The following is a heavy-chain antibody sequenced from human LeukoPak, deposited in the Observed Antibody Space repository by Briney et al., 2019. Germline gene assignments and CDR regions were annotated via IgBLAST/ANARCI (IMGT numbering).Heavy chain of an antibody. D-gene: IGHD4-17*01. J-gene: IGHJ3*02. CDR1: GYTFTSYA. Sequence: GASVKVSCKASGYTFTSYAMHWVRQAPGQRLEWMGWINAGNGNTKYSQKFQGRVTITRDTSASTAYMELSSLRSEDTAVYYCAREPHTDYGDYVSAFDIWGQGTMVTVSS. V-gene: IGHV1-3*01. CDR2: INAGNGNT. CDR3: AREPHTDYGDYVSAFDI.